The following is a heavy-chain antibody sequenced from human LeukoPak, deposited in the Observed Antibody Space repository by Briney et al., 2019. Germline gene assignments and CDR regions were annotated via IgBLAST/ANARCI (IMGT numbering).Heavy chain of an antibody. D-gene: IGHD3-22*01. CDR1: GGSISSYY. CDR2: IYYSGST. Sequence: SQTLSLTCTLSGGSISSYYWSWIRQPPGKGLEWIGYIYYSGSTNYNPSLKSRVTISVDTSKNQFSLKLSSVTAADTAVYYCARHYYDSSGYYSPIDYWGQGTLVTVSS. V-gene: IGHV4-59*01. CDR3: ARHYYDSSGYYSPIDY. J-gene: IGHJ4*02.